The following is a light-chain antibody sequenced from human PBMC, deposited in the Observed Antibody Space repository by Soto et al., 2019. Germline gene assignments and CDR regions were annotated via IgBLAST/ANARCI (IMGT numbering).Light chain of an antibody. CDR3: SSYTRSSTLVV. J-gene: IGLJ2*01. CDR1: SSDVGAYNF. CDR2: DVN. V-gene: IGLV2-11*01. Sequence: QSALTQPRSVSGSPGQSVTISCTGSSSDVGAYNFASWYQQHPGAAPKLLIHDVNKRPPGVPDRFSGSKSGNTASLTISGLQAEDEADYYCSSYTRSSTLVVFGGGTKLTVL.